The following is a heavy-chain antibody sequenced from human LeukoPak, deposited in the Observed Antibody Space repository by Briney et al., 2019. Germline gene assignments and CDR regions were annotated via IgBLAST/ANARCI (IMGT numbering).Heavy chain of an antibody. CDR1: GGSISSSSYY. D-gene: IGHD6-19*01. J-gene: IGHJ4*02. CDR3: ARHYLSSSGWYAGVGFDY. V-gene: IGHV4-39*01. CDR2: IYYSGST. Sequence: SETLSLTCTVSGGSISSSSYYWGWIRQPPGKGLEWIGSIYYSGSTYYNPSLKSRVTISVDTSKNQFSLKLSSVTAADTAVYYCARHYLSSSGWYAGVGFDYWGQGTLVTVSS.